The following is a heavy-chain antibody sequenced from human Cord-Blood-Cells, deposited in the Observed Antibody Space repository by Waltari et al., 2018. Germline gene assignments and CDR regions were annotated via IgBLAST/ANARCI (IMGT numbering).Heavy chain of an antibody. D-gene: IGHD2-2*02. CDR2: IYSGGST. CDR1: GFTVSSNY. CDR3: ARDPDYCSSTSCYTS. J-gene: IGHJ5*02. Sequence: EVQLVENGGGLIQPGGSLRLSCAASGFTVSSNYLTWGGQAPGKGLEWVSVIYSGGSTYYADSVKGRFTISRDNSKNTLYLQMNSLRAEDTAVYYCARDPDYCSSTSCYTSWGQGTLVTVSS. V-gene: IGHV3-53*02.